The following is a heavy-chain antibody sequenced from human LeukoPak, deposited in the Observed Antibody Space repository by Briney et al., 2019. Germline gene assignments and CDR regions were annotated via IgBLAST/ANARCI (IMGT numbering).Heavy chain of an antibody. J-gene: IGHJ4*02. Sequence: PGGSLRLSCAASGFTFSSYAMHWVRQAPGKGLEWVAVISYDGSNKYYADSVKGRFTISRDNSKNTLYLQMNSLRAEDTAVYYCAKGLGLRDGYFFYFDYWGQGTLVTVSS. CDR2: ISYDGSNK. D-gene: IGHD5-24*01. CDR3: AKGLGLRDGYFFYFDY. V-gene: IGHV3-30-3*01. CDR1: GFTFSSYA.